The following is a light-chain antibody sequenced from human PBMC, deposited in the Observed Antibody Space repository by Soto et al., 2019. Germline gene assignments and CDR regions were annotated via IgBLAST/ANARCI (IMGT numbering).Light chain of an antibody. V-gene: IGLV1-51*01. CDR3: GTWDSSLTNGRAV. CDR1: SSNIGAGY. CDR2: DDN. J-gene: IGLJ3*02. Sequence: QAVVTQPPSVSGAPGQRVTISCTGSSSNIGAGYVVHWYQQFPGTAPRLLIYDDNKRPSGIRDRFSGSKSGTSATLAITGLQTGDEAVYYCGTWDSSLTNGRAVFGGGTKLTVL.